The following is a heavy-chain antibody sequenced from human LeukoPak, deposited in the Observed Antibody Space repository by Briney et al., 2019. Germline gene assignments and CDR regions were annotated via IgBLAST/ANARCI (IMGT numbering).Heavy chain of an antibody. CDR1: GGSICSYY. V-gene: IGHV4-59*01. D-gene: IGHD2-15*01. CDR2: IYYSGST. CDR3: ARERGGRNLDAFDI. J-gene: IGHJ3*02. Sequence: SETLSLTCTVSGGSICSYYWCWIRQPPGKGLEWIGYIYYSGSTNYNPSLKSRVTISVGTSKNQFSLKLSSVTAADTAVYYCARERGGRNLDAFDIWGQGTMVTVSS.